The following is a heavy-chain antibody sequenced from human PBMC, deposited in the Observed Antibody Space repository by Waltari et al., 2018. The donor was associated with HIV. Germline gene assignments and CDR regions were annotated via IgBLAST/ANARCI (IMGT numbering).Heavy chain of an antibody. CDR3: ARALEMYSSTPPGFDP. Sequence: QVQLVQSGAEVQKPGASVKVSCKASGYTFTSYGIRWVRQAPGQGLEWMGWISAYNGNTNYAQKLQGRVTMTTDTSTSTAYMELRSLRSDDTAVYYCARALEMYSSTPPGFDPWGQGTLVTVSS. J-gene: IGHJ5*02. V-gene: IGHV1-18*01. CDR1: GYTFTSYG. D-gene: IGHD6-13*01. CDR2: ISAYNGNT.